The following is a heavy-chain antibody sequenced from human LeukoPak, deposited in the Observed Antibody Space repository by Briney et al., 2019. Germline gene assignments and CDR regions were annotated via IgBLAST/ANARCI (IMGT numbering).Heavy chain of an antibody. V-gene: IGHV3-23*01. CDR1: GFTFSSSA. J-gene: IGHJ4*02. Sequence: PGGSLTLSCAASGFTFSSSAMSWVRQSPGKALDWFASISGNGISTYYADSVKGRFTISRDNSQNTLYLQMNSLSAEDTAVYYCARDHRSSTWPFDYWGQGTLVTVSS. CDR3: ARDHRSSTWPFDY. D-gene: IGHD6-13*01. CDR2: ISGNGIST.